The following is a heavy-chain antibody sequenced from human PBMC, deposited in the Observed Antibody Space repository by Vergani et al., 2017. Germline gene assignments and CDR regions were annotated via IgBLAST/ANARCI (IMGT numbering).Heavy chain of an antibody. V-gene: IGHV3-73*02. CDR2: SGLGVARLIANSVA. J-gene: IGHJ4*02. Sequence: DVQLVQSAGGQVHLGEPLQAPCVASELTISDFVIHWARQAPGGGLEGVGRSGLGVARLIANSVASFWASVRGRFGIFRDDSTNAVHLRLSNLGVGDTAIYYCARSKSINPRRTENRLGWVDFWGQGTLVTV. D-gene: IGHD1-26*01. CDR1: ELTISDFV. CDR3: ARSKSINPRRTENRLGWVDF.